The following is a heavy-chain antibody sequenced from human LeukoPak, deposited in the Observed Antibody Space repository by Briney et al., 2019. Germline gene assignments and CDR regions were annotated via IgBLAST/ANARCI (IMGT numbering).Heavy chain of an antibody. CDR2: INPNSGGT. J-gene: IGHJ5*02. CDR3: AREREYIAARRGNWFDP. V-gene: IGHV1-2*02. CDR1: GYTFTGYY. Sequence: GASVKVSCKASGYTFTGYYMHWVRQAPGQGLEWMGWINPNSGGTNYAQKFQGRVTMTRDTSISTAYMELSRLRSDDTAVYYCAREREYIAARRGNWFDPWGQGTLVTVSS. D-gene: IGHD6-6*01.